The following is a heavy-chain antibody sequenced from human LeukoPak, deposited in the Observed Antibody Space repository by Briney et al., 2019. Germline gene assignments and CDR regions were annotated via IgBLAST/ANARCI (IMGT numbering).Heavy chain of an antibody. CDR3: AIVTAGYYIDY. CDR2: FDPEAGET. Sequence: GASVKVSCKVSGYTLNELSMHWVRQAPAKGLEWMGGFDPEAGETIYAQRIQGRVTMTEDTSTDTAYMELSSLRSEDTAMYYCAIVTAGYYIDYWGQGTLVTVSS. D-gene: IGHD3-9*01. CDR1: GYTLNELS. V-gene: IGHV1-24*01. J-gene: IGHJ4*02.